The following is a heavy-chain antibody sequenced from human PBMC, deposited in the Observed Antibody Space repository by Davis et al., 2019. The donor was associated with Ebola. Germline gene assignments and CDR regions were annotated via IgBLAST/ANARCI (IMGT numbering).Heavy chain of an antibody. CDR1: GFTFSSYS. CDR2: INIDGSST. D-gene: IGHD1-26*01. V-gene: IGHV3-74*01. CDR3: ARDRRSYYQAFDY. Sequence: HTGGSLRLSCAASGFTFSSYSMNWVRHAPGKGRGWVARINIDGSSTSYADSVKGRFTISRDNAKNTLCLQMNSLRAEDTTVYYCARDRRSYYQAFDYWGQGTLVTVSS. J-gene: IGHJ4*02.